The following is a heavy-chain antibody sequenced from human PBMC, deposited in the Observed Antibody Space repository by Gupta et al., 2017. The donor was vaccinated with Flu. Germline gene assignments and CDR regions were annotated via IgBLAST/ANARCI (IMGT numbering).Heavy chain of an antibody. V-gene: IGHV1-2*02. CDR2: IYPNSGGT. D-gene: IGHD3-22*01. J-gene: IGHJ4*02. CDR1: GYSFTGYD. Sequence: QVQLGQSGAEVKKPGASVKVSCKTSGYSFTGYDMHWVRQAPGQGLEWMGWIYPNSGGTNYAQKFQGRVTMPTDTSISTAYMELTSLRSDDTALYFCARSHFYDSSGYYTFDYWGQGTLVTVSS. CDR3: ARSHFYDSSGYYTFDY.